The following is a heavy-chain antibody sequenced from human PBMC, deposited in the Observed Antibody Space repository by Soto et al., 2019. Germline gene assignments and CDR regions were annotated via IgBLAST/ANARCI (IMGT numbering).Heavy chain of an antibody. CDR3: ARVSMGRVVVAATDY. V-gene: IGHV3-74*01. J-gene: IGHJ4*02. Sequence: GGSLRLSCAASGFTFSSYWMHWVRQAPGKGLVWVSRINSDGSSTSYADSVKGRFTISRDNAKNTLYLQMNSLRAEDTAVYYCARVSMGRVVVAATDYWGQGTLVTVSS. D-gene: IGHD2-15*01. CDR2: INSDGSST. CDR1: GFTFSSYW.